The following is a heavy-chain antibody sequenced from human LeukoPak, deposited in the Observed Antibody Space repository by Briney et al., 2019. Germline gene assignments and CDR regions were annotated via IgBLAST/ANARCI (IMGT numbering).Heavy chain of an antibody. CDR2: INHSGST. V-gene: IGHV4-34*01. J-gene: IGHJ6*03. CDR3: ASAPPRYPRLYHMDV. CDR1: GGSFSGYY. D-gene: IGHD1-14*01. Sequence: SETLSLTCAVYGGSFSGYYWSWIRQPPGKGLEWIGEINHSGSTNYNPSLKSRVTISVDTSKNQFSLKLSSVTAADTAVYYCASAPPRYPRLYHMDVWGKGTTVTVSS.